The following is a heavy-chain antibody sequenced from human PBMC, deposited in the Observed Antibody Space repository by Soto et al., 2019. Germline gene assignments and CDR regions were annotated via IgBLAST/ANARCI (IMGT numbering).Heavy chain of an antibody. D-gene: IGHD3-9*01. CDR2: IDISGDDT. V-gene: IGHV3-23*01. Sequence: GGSLRLSCAASGFTFRSYALNWVRQAPGKGLEWVSTIDISGDDTHYADSVKGRFTISRDNSKNTPYLQMNSLRVEDTAFYYCARDPSTGSADYWGQGXLVTVSS. CDR3: ARDPSTGSADY. J-gene: IGHJ4*02. CDR1: GFTFRSYA.